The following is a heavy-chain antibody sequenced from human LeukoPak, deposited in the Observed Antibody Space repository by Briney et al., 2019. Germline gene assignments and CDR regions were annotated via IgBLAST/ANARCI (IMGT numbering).Heavy chain of an antibody. J-gene: IGHJ3*02. Sequence: PGGSLRLSCAASGFTFSGSAMHWVRQASGKGLEWVGRIRSKANSYATAYAASVKGRFTISRDDSKNTAYLQMNSLKTEDTAVYYCTRQKYYDDDIWGHGTMVTVSS. CDR2: IRSKANSYAT. V-gene: IGHV3-73*01. CDR1: GFTFSGSA. CDR3: TRQKYYDDDI. D-gene: IGHD3-22*01.